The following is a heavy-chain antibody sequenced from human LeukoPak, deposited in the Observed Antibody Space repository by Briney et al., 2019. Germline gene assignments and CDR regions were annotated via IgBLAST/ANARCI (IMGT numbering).Heavy chain of an antibody. D-gene: IGHD6-13*01. Sequence: SETLSLTCTVSGDSISTSNSYWGWIRQPPGKGLEWIGSIYYSGNTYYNASLKSRVTISVDTSKNQFSLKFTSVTAADTAVYYCARDRVQQLTPRGYYMDVWGKGTTVTVSS. J-gene: IGHJ6*03. V-gene: IGHV4-39*02. CDR3: ARDRVQQLTPRGYYMDV. CDR1: GDSISTSNSY. CDR2: IYYSGNT.